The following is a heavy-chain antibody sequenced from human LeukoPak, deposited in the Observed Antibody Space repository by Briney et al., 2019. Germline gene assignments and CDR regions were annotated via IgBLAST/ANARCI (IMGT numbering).Heavy chain of an antibody. CDR1: GYTFYSHG. V-gene: IGHV1-18*01. Sequence: ASVKVSCKASGYTFYSHGVTWVRQAPGQGLEWMGWISTFTGNTNYAQKFQDRVTMTTDTSTSTAYMELRNLRSDDTAMYYCARGVWGDAFDIWGQGTTVTVSS. D-gene: IGHD7-27*01. CDR2: ISTFTGNT. CDR3: ARGVWGDAFDI. J-gene: IGHJ3*02.